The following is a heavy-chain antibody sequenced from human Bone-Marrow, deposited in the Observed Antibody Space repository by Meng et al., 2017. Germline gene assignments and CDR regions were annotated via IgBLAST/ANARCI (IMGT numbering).Heavy chain of an antibody. CDR1: GYTLTELS. D-gene: IGHD3-22*01. CDR2: FDPEDGET. J-gene: IGHJ5*02. Sequence: ASVKVSCKVSGYTLTELSMHWVRQAPGKGLEWMGGFDPEDGETIYAQKFQGRVTMTRDTSTSTVYMELSSLRSEDTAVYYCAREFYYYDSSGYSGGWFDPWGQGTLVTVSS. CDR3: AREFYYYDSSGYSGGWFDP. V-gene: IGHV1-24*01.